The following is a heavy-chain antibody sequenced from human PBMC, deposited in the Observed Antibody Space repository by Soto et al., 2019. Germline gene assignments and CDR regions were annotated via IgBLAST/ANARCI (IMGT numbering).Heavy chain of an antibody. CDR3: AAIADFWSGYYSFRY. CDR2: IVVGSGNT. CDR1: GFTFSNSA. Sequence: QMQLVQSGPEVKKPGTSVKVSCKASGFTFSNSAVQWVRQARGQRLEWIGWIVVGSGNTNYAQKFQERVTITRDMSTSTSYMELISLRSEDTAVYYCAAIADFWSGYYSFRYWGQETLVTVSS. D-gene: IGHD3-3*01. J-gene: IGHJ4*02. V-gene: IGHV1-58*01.